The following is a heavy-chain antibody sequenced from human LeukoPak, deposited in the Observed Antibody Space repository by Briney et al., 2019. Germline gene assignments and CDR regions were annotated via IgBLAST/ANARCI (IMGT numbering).Heavy chain of an antibody. V-gene: IGHV3-23*01. Sequence: GGSLRLSCAASGFTFSNYVMSWVRRAPGKGLEWVSSVSDSGGYTYYADSVKGRLTISRDNSKNTVYLQMNSLRAEDTALYYYAKGVLGYSVPFLDCWGQGVLVTVSS. CDR2: VSDSGGYT. J-gene: IGHJ4*02. CDR3: AKGVLGYSVPFLDC. D-gene: IGHD3-10*02. CDR1: GFTFSNYV.